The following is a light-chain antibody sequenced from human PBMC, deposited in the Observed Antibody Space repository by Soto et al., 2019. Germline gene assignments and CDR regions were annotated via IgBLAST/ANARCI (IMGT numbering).Light chain of an antibody. CDR2: KAS. CDR1: QSISSW. J-gene: IGKJ4*01. Sequence: DIQMTQSPSTLSASVGDRVTITCRASQSISSWLAWYKQKPGKAPKLLSYKASSLESGVPSRFRGSGSGTEFTLTISSLQPDDFETYYCQQYNSYPLTFGGGTNVDIK. V-gene: IGKV1-5*03. CDR3: QQYNSYPLT.